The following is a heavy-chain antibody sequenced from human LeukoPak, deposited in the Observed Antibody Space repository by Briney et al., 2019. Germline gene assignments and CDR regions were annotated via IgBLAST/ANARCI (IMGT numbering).Heavy chain of an antibody. Sequence: PGGSLRLSCAASGFTSSNAWMSWVRPAPGKGLEWVGRIKSKTDGGTTDYAAPVKGRFTISRDDSKNTLYLQMNSLKTEDIAVYYCTTDGLFSSYYAFDIWGQGTMVTVSS. CDR1: GFTSSNAW. D-gene: IGHD6-13*01. J-gene: IGHJ3*02. CDR2: IKSKTDGGTT. CDR3: TTDGLFSSYYAFDI. V-gene: IGHV3-15*01.